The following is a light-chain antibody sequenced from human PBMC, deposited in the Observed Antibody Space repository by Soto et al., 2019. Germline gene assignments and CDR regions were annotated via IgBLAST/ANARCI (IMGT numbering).Light chain of an antibody. J-gene: IGLJ3*02. CDR1: SGINVGSYR. CDR3: LIWHTSAWV. Sequence: QLVLTQPSSLSASPGASASLTCTLRSGINVGSYRIYWFQQKPGSPPQYLLRYKSDSDKQQGSGVPSRFSGSKDASANAGILLISGLQSEDEGDYYCLIWHTSAWVFGGGTQLTVL. V-gene: IGLV5-45*03. CDR2: YKSDSDK.